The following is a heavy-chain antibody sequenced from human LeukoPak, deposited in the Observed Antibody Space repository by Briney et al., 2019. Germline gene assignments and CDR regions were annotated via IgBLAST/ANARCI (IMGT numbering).Heavy chain of an antibody. CDR3: ARVRDGYNDAYDI. Sequence: ASVKVSCQASRGTFNSYAISWVRQAPGQGLEWMGGIIPIFGTANYAQKFQGRVKITADESTSTAYMELSSLRSDDTAVYYCARVRDGYNDAYDIWGQGTLVTVSS. J-gene: IGHJ4*02. CDR1: RGTFNSYA. CDR2: IIPIFGTA. D-gene: IGHD5-24*01. V-gene: IGHV1-69*13.